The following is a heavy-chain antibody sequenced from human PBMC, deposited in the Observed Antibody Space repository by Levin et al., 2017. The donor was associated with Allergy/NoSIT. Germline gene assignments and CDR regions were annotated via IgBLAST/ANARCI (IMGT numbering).Heavy chain of an antibody. Sequence: SCAASGFTFSSYAMHWVRQAPGKGLEWVAVISYDGSNKYYADSVKGRFTISRDNSKNTLYLQMNSLRAEDTAVYYCARELLAYCGGDCYSDAFDIWGQGTMVTVSS. J-gene: IGHJ3*02. D-gene: IGHD2-21*01. CDR2: ISYDGSNK. V-gene: IGHV3-30-3*01. CDR3: ARELLAYCGGDCYSDAFDI. CDR1: GFTFSSYA.